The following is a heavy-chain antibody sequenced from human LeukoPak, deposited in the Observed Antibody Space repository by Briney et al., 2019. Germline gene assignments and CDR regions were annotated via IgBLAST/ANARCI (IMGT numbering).Heavy chain of an antibody. CDR3: ARELTGTTGFDY. D-gene: IGHD1-20*01. CDR2: VYYTGRT. Sequence: SETLSLTCTVSGGSISSSSYYWGWIRQPRGKGLEWIGTVYYTGRTYYNPSLKSRVTMSVDTSKNQFSLKLSSVTAADTAVYYCARELTGTTGFDYWGQGTLVTVSS. CDR1: GGSISSSSYY. J-gene: IGHJ4*02. V-gene: IGHV4-39*01.